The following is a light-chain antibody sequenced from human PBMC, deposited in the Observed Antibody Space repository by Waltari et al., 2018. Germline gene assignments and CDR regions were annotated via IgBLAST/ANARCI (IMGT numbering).Light chain of an antibody. J-gene: IGLJ2*01. Sequence: QSALTQPRSVSGSPGQSVTISCTGTSSDVGGYNYVSWYQQHPGKAPKLMIYDVSKRPSAFPVRFSGSKSGNTASLSISGLQAEDEADYYCCSYAGSYPLVFGGGTKLTVL. CDR2: DVS. V-gene: IGLV2-11*01. CDR3: CSYAGSYPLV. CDR1: SSDVGGYNY.